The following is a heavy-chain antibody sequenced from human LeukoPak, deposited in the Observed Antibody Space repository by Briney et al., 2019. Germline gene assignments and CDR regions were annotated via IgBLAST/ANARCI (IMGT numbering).Heavy chain of an antibody. D-gene: IGHD2-2*01. Sequence: PGGSLRLSCAASGFTFSSYWMSWVRQAPGKGLEWVANIKQDGSEKYYVDSVKGRFTISRDNAKNSLYLQMNSLRAEDTAVYYCVRSPKASIVVVPADRGPGTFDYWGQGTLVTVPS. CDR3: VRSPKASIVVVPADRGPGTFDY. J-gene: IGHJ4*02. CDR2: IKQDGSEK. V-gene: IGHV3-7*01. CDR1: GFTFSSYW.